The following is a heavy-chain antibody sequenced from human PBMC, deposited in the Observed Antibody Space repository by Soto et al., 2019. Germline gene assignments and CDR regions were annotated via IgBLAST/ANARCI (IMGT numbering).Heavy chain of an antibody. J-gene: IGHJ4*02. CDR3: AKDGGYGSGSYYSDD. D-gene: IGHD3-10*01. Sequence: EVQLLESGGGLVQPGGSLRLSCAASGFTFSSYAMSWVRQAPGKGLEWVSTTSSSGCSTYYADSVKGRFTISRDNSKHPFYLQINSLRAEDMSVYYCAKDGGYGSGSYYSDDWGQGTLVTVSS. CDR2: TSSSGCST. V-gene: IGHV3-23*01. CDR1: GFTFSSYA.